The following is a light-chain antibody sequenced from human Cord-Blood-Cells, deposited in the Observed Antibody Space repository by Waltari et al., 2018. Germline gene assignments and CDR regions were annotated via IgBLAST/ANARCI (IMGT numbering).Light chain of an antibody. J-gene: IGLJ3*02. Sequence: QSALTQPASVSGSPGQSITLTCTGTSSDVGGYNYVSWYQQHPGKAPKPMSYDFSTRLSGVSNRFSGSKSGNTASLTISGLQAEDEADYYCSSYTSSSTWVFGGGTKLTVL. CDR3: SSYTSSSTWV. CDR1: SSDVGGYNY. CDR2: DFS. V-gene: IGLV2-14*03.